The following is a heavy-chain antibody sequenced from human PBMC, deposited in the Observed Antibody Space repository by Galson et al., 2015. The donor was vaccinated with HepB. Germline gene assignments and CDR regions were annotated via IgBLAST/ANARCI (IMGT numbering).Heavy chain of an antibody. Sequence: SVKVSCKASGYTFTSYGISWVRQAPGQGLEWMGWISAYNGNTNYAQKLQGRVTMTTDTSTSTAYMELRSLRSDDTAVYYCARDRQRYSYGAPEEGPCDYWGQGTLVTVSS. CDR3: ARDRQRYSYGAPEEGPCDY. CDR1: GYTFTSYG. CDR2: ISAYNGNT. V-gene: IGHV1-18*01. D-gene: IGHD5-18*01. J-gene: IGHJ4*02.